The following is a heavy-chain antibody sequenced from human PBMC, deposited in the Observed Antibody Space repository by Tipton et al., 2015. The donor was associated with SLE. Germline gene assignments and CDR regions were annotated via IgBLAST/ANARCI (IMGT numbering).Heavy chain of an antibody. CDR1: GGSMSGYY. CDR3: ARGVAIYWITYYDYYMDV. J-gene: IGHJ6*03. Sequence: TLSLTCAVSGGSMSGYYLSWIRQSPWKGLEWIGYIHSGGSTNYNPSFNSRVTISSDTSRHQFSLTLTSVTAADTGVYYCARGVAIYWITYYDYYMDVWGKGTTVTVSS. V-gene: IGHV4-4*08. CDR2: IHSGGST. D-gene: IGHD2-2*03.